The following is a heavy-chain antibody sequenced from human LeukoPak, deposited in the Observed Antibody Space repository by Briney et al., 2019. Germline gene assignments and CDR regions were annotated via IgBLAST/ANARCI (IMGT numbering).Heavy chain of an antibody. Sequence: ASVKVSCKASGYSFTSYAMNWVRQAPGQGLEWMGWINTNTGNPTYAQGFTGRCVFSLDTSVSTAYLQISGLKAEDTAVYSCARVAEYSSGWYDPFDYWGQGTLVTVSS. CDR2: INTNTGNP. CDR3: ARVAEYSSGWYDPFDY. D-gene: IGHD6-19*01. CDR1: GYSFTSYA. V-gene: IGHV7-4-1*02. J-gene: IGHJ4*02.